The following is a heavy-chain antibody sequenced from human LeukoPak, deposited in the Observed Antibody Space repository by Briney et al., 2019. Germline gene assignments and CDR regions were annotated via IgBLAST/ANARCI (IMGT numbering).Heavy chain of an antibody. Sequence: PGGSLRLSCAASGFTFSSYSMNWVRQAPGKGLEWVSYISSGSNDIYYADSVKGRFTISRDNAKNSLYLEMNSLRAEDTAVYYCAGSIGAAYFDNWGQGTLVTVSS. CDR3: AGSIGAAYFDN. D-gene: IGHD6-13*01. CDR2: ISSGSNDI. J-gene: IGHJ4*02. V-gene: IGHV3-21*05. CDR1: GFTFSSYS.